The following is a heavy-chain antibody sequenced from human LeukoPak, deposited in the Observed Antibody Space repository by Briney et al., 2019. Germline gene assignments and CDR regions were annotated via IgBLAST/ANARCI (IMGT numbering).Heavy chain of an antibody. J-gene: IGHJ3*02. V-gene: IGHV3-23*01. Sequence: GGSLRLSCAASGFIFSSYETNWVRQAPGKGLEWVSAISGSGGSTYYADSVKGRFTISRDNSKKTLYLQMNSLRAEDTAVYYCAKVDTAMATGAFDIWGQGTMVTVSS. CDR3: AKVDTAMATGAFDI. CDR2: ISGSGGST. CDR1: GFIFSSYE. D-gene: IGHD5-18*01.